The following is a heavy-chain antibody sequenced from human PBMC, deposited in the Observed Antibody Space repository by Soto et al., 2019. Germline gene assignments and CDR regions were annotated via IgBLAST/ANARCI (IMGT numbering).Heavy chain of an antibody. CDR2: VYHSGSV. CDR1: GGSISSGPYS. Sequence: PSLTCTVSGGSISSGPYSWSWIRQPPGKALEWIGHVYHSGSVHYNPSLKSRVTISSDGSKNQISLKVKSVTAADTAVYFCARIGGLNDYCLYDNVGGWFAPWGPGTLVTVSS. V-gene: IGHV4-30-2*01. CDR3: ARIGGLNDYCLYDNVGGWFAP. J-gene: IGHJ5*02. D-gene: IGHD3-16*01.